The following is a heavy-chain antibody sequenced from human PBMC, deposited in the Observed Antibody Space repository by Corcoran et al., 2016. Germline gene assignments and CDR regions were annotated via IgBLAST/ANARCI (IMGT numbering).Heavy chain of an antibody. Sequence: QVQLQQWGAGLLKPSETLSLTCAVYGGSFSGYYWSWIRQPPGKGLEWIGEINHSGSTNYNPSLKSRVTISVDTSKNQFSLKLSSVTAADTAVYYCARARVFGLYYYYYYGMDVWGQGTTVTVSS. D-gene: IGHD6-13*01. V-gene: IGHV4-34*01. CDR3: ARARVFGLYYYYYYGMDV. CDR2: INHSGST. J-gene: IGHJ6*02. CDR1: GGSFSGYY.